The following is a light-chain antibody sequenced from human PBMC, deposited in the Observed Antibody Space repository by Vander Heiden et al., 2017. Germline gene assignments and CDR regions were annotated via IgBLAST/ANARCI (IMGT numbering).Light chain of an antibody. CDR3: QAWDSSTVV. CDR2: QDS. CDR1: KLGDKY. V-gene: IGLV3-1*01. Sequence: SYELTQPPSVSVSPGQPASTTCSGDKLGDKYAGWYQQKQGQSTVLVSYQDSKRPSGIPERGSGSNSGNTATLTISGTQAMDEADYYCQAWDSSTVVFGGGTKLTVL. J-gene: IGLJ2*01.